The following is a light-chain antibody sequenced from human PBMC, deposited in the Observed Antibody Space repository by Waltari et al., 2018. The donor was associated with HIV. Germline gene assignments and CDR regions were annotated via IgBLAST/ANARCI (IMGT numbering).Light chain of an antibody. CDR2: TNI. V-gene: IGLV1-44*01. Sequence: QSVLTQPPSASGTPGQRVNISCSAGSSNIGSNTVNWYRQFPGEAPKLLIYTNIQRPSGVPDRFSGSKSGTSASLAISGLQSEDEADFYCAVWDDSLRSVLFGGGTRLTVL. CDR1: SSNIGSNT. J-gene: IGLJ3*02. CDR3: AVWDDSLRSVL.